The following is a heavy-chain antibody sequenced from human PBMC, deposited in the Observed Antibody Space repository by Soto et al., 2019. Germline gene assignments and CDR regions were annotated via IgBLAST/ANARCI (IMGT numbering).Heavy chain of an antibody. Sequence: WTWIRQPPGTGLEWIGSVYYSGSTNYNPSLESRVTISVDTSKNQFSLKLTSVTAADTAVYYCARQGGWYEVDYWGQGTLVTVSS. J-gene: IGHJ4*02. CDR3: ARQGGWYEVDY. CDR2: VYYSGST. V-gene: IGHV4-59*08. D-gene: IGHD6-19*01.